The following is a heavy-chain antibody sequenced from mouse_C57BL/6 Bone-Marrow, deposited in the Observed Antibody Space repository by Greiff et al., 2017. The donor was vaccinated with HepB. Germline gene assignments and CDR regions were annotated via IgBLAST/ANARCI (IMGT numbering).Heavy chain of an antibody. J-gene: IGHJ4*01. CDR3: ARLRQLRLRAMDY. CDR1: GFTFSDYY. CDR2: ISNGGGST. D-gene: IGHD3-2*02. Sequence: EVKLMESGGGLVQPGGSLKLSCAASGFTFSDYYMYWVRQTPEKRLEWVAYISNGGGSTYYPDTVKGRFTISRDNAKNTLYLQMSRLKSEDTAMYYCARLRQLRLRAMDYWGQGTSVTVSS. V-gene: IGHV5-12*01.